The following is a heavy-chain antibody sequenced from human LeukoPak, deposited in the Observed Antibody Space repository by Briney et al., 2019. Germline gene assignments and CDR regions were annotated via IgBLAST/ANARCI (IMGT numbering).Heavy chain of an antibody. J-gene: IGHJ4*02. Sequence: GGSLRLSCAASGFTFIDYWMSWVRQAPGKGLEWVANIKQDGSEKNYVDSVKGRFTISRDNTKKSLYLHMNSLRVDDMAMYYCTREGILAAVDYWGQGTLVTVSP. V-gene: IGHV3-7*01. CDR2: IKQDGSEK. CDR1: GFTFIDYW. D-gene: IGHD6-13*01. CDR3: TREGILAAVDY.